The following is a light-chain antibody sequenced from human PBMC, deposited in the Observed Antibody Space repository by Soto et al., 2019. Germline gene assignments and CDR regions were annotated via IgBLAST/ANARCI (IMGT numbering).Light chain of an antibody. V-gene: IGKV1-5*01. J-gene: IGKJ1*01. CDR3: QQYECYAGT. CDR1: QSISSW. Sequence: DIQMTQSPSTLSASVGDRVTITCRASQSISSWLAWYQQKPGKAPKLLIYDASSLESGIPTRFSGSGSGTEFTLTISILQADDVAYYYCQQYECYAGTFGQGTKVDIK. CDR2: DAS.